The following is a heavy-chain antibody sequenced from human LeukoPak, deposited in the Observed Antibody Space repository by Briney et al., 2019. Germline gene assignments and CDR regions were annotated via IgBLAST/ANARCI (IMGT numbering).Heavy chain of an antibody. V-gene: IGHV1-2*02. Sequence: ASVQVSCQASVYSFLDYYIHWLRQAPAQGLEWMGWINPNSGGTKIEQKVQGRVTIARDTTIKTDYKEVSSLRSNDTAVYYCARDFGDYYGSRSYLLLWGQGTLVTVSS. CDR3: ARDFGDYYGSRSYLLL. J-gene: IGHJ4*02. CDR2: INPNSGGT. CDR1: VYSFLDYY. D-gene: IGHD3-10*01.